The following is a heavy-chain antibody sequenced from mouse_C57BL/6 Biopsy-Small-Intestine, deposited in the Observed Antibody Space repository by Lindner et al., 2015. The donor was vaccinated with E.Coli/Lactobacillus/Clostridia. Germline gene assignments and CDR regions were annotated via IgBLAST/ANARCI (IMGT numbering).Heavy chain of an antibody. V-gene: IGHV1-81*01. Sequence: SVKVSCKASGYTFTSYGISWVRQAPGQGLEWMGRISAYNDNTNYAQKLQGRVTMTTDTSTSTAYMELRSLRSDDTAVYYCARGRREYSSSWYDYWGQGTLVTVSS. CDR1: GYTFTSYG. D-gene: IGHD6-1*01. CDR2: ISAYNDNT. CDR3: ARGRREYSSSWYDY. J-gene: IGHJ4*01.